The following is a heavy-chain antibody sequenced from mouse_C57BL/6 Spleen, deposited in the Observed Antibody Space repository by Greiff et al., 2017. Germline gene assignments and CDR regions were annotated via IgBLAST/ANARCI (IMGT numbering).Heavy chain of an antibody. Sequence: EVQLVESGGGLVQPKGSLKLSCAASGFTFNTYAMHWVRQAPGKGLEWVARIRSKSSNYATYYADSVKDRFTISRDDSQSMLYLQMNNLKTEDTAMYYCVRDESRYDYGSDYYAMDYWGQGTSVTVSS. CDR1: GFTFNTYA. J-gene: IGHJ4*01. V-gene: IGHV10-3*01. D-gene: IGHD2-4*01. CDR3: VRDESRYDYGSDYYAMDY. CDR2: IRSKSSNYAT.